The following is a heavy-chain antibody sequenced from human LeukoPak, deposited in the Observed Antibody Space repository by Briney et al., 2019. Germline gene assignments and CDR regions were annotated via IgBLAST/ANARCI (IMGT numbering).Heavy chain of an antibody. CDR3: AKALEDCSGGGCFSGYMDV. CDR1: GFTFTNYA. Sequence: GGSLRLSCAASGFTFTNYAFYWVRQAPGKGLDWVAIIRYDGSITYSTDSVKGRFTISRDNSKNTVYLQMNNLGAEDTAVYYCAKALEDCSGGGCFSGYMDVWGKGTTVTVSS. V-gene: IGHV3-30*02. CDR2: IRYDGSIT. J-gene: IGHJ6*03. D-gene: IGHD2-15*01.